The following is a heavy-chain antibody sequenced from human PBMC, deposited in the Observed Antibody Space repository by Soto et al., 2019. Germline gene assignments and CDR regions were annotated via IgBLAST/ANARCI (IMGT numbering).Heavy chain of an antibody. Sequence: GGSLRLPCAASGFTFSSYSMNWVRQAPGKGLEWVSSISSSSSYIYYADSVKGRFTISRDNAKNSLYLQMNSLRAEDTAVYYCARVGRSSSNFYYFDYWGQGTLVTVSS. CDR1: GFTFSSYS. V-gene: IGHV3-21*01. D-gene: IGHD6-6*01. J-gene: IGHJ4*02. CDR2: ISSSSSYI. CDR3: ARVGRSSSNFYYFDY.